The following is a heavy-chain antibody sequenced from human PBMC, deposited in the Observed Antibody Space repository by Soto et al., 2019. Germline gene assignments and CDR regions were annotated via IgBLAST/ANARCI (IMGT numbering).Heavy chain of an antibody. CDR3: AIDAVFGDCLWGPAD. CDR1: GFSFSKFA. Sequence: PGGSLRLSCAGSGFSFSKFAMIWVRQAPGKGQEWVSGITGTGGSIEYADSVKGRFTISRDNSKNMVYLQMNSLRFEDTAIYYRAIDAVFGDCLWGPADWGQGTMVTVSS. CDR2: ITGTGGSI. J-gene: IGHJ4*02. D-gene: IGHD2-21*02. V-gene: IGHV3-23*01.